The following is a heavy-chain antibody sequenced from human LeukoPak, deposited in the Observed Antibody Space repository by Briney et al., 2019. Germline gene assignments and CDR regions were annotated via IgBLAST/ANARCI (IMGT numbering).Heavy chain of an antibody. D-gene: IGHD3-10*01. CDR1: GGSFSGYY. V-gene: IGHV4-34*01. CDR3: ARHGRMVRGVTGWAYYYYGMDV. CDR2: INHSGST. Sequence: PSETLSLTCAVYGGSFSGYYWSWIRQPPGKGLEWIGEINHSGSTNYNPSLKSRVTISVDTSKNQFSLKLSSVTAADTAVYYCARHGRMVRGVTGWAYYYYGMDVWGQGTTVTISS. J-gene: IGHJ6*02.